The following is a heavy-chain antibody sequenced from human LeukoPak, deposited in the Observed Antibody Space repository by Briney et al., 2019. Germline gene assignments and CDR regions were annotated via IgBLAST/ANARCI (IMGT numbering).Heavy chain of an antibody. V-gene: IGHV4-59*01. CDR1: GGSISSYY. CDR2: IYYSGST. CDR3: ARGGGYYYDISGPEDY. J-gene: IGHJ4*02. Sequence: SETLSLTCTVSGGSISSYYWSWIRQPPGKGLEWIGYIYYSGSTNYNPSLKSRVTISVDTSKNQFSLKLSSVTAADTAVYYCARGGGYYYDISGPEDYWGQGTLVTVSS. D-gene: IGHD3-22*01.